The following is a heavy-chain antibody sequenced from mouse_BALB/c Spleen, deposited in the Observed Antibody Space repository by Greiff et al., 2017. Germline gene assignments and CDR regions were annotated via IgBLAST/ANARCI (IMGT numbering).Heavy chain of an antibody. CDR1: GYTFTSYY. CDR3: TRWAGEYYLDY. V-gene: IGHV1S81*02. CDR2: INPSNGGT. Sequence: QVQLQQSGAELVKPGASVKLSCKASGYTFTSYYMYWVKQRPGQGLEWIGEINPSNGGTNFNEKFKSNATLTVDKSSSTAYMQLSSLTSEDSAVYYCTRWAGEYYLDYWGQGTTLTVSS. J-gene: IGHJ2*01.